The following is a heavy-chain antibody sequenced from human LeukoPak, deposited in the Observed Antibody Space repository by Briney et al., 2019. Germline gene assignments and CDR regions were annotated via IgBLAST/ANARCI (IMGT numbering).Heavy chain of an antibody. CDR2: ISAYNGNT. J-gene: IGHJ4*02. CDR3: ARDRGIAAAGTRGDY. V-gene: IGHV1-18*01. D-gene: IGHD6-13*01. Sequence: ASVKVSRKASGYTFTSYGISLVRQAPGQGLEWMGWISAYNGNTNYAQKLQGRVTMTTDTSTSTAYMELRSLRSDDTAVYYCARDRGIAAAGTRGDYWGQGTLVTVSS. CDR1: GYTFTSYG.